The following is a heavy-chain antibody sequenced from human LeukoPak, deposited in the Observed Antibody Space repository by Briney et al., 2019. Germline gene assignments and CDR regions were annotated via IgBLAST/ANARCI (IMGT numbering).Heavy chain of an antibody. CDR1: GFTFNKYE. D-gene: IGHD6-19*01. V-gene: IGHV3-23*01. Sequence: PGGSLRLSCAASGFTFNKYEMSWVRQAPGKGLEWVSLISGSGAGTYYADSVKGRFTISRDNSKNTLYLQMNSLRAEDTAVYYCAKAPGSGSNYYYGMDVWGQGTTVTVSS. CDR2: ISGSGAGT. J-gene: IGHJ6*02. CDR3: AKAPGSGSNYYYGMDV.